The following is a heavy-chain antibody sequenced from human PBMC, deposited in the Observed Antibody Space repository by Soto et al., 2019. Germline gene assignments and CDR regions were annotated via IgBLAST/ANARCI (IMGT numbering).Heavy chain of an antibody. Sequence: EVQLLESGGGLVEPGRSLRLSCAASGFTSSNYAMSWVRQAPGKGLEWVSSISGSGSSTYYADSVTGRFIISRDNSKNTXYXXMNSLRAEDTAVYYCGKSRDWRTYSFTPSYGYFDLWGRGTMVTVSS. CDR1: GFTSSNYA. CDR2: ISGSGSST. J-gene: IGHJ2*01. D-gene: IGHD5-18*01. V-gene: IGHV3-23*01. CDR3: GKSRDWRTYSFTPSYGYFDL.